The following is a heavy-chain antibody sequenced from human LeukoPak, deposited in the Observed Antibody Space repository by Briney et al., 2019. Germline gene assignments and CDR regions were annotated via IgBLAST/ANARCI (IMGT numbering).Heavy chain of an antibody. CDR1: SGFIDRSSYY. Sequence: PSETLSLTCTVSSGFIDRSSYYWDWIRQPPGKGLEWIGSIYYSGNTYYSPSLKSRLTLSVDTSKNQFSLRLSSVTAADTAVYYCARQEAPFGSGTYYNALDYWGQGTLVTVSS. J-gene: IGHJ4*02. CDR2: IYYSGNT. CDR3: ARQEAPFGSGTYYNALDY. V-gene: IGHV4-39*01. D-gene: IGHD3-10*01.